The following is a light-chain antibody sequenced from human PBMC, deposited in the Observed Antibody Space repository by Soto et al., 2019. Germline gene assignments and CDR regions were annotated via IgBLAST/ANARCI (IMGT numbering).Light chain of an antibody. CDR1: SSDVGGYNF. CDR2: EVS. CDR3: SSYTSSTTLPYV. J-gene: IGLJ1*01. Sequence: QPALTQPASVSGSPGQSITISCTGTSSDVGGYNFVSWSQQHPGKAPKLMIYEVSNRPSGVSYRFSGSKSGNTASLTISGLQAEDEADYYCSSYTSSTTLPYVFGTGTKLTVL. V-gene: IGLV2-14*01.